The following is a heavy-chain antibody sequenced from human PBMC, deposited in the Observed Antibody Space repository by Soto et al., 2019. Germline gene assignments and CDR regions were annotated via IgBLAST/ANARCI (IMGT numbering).Heavy chain of an antibody. Sequence: QVQLVESGGGLVKPGGSLRLSCAASGFTFSDYYMSWIRQAPGKGLEWVSYISSSGSTIYYADSVKGRFTISRDNAKNSLCLQMLSLRAEDTAVYYCARTLANWDGYYYYYYYMDVWGKGTTVTVSS. CDR3: ARTLANWDGYYYYYYYMDV. CDR1: GFTFSDYY. J-gene: IGHJ6*03. CDR2: ISSSGSTI. D-gene: IGHD1-26*01. V-gene: IGHV3-11*01.